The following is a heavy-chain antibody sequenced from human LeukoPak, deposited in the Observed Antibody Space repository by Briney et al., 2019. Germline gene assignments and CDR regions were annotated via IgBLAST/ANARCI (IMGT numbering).Heavy chain of an antibody. V-gene: IGHV3-21*04. CDR1: GFIFRDYT. D-gene: IGHD6-13*01. Sequence: GSLRLSCVASGFIFRDYTMNWVRQTPGKGLEWVSAINKGGSYMAYADSVKGRFTVSRDNAKNSLYLQMNSLRAEDTAVYYCARSSSSSEVYWFDPWGQGTLVTVSS. J-gene: IGHJ5*02. CDR3: ARSSSSSEVYWFDP. CDR2: INKGGSYM.